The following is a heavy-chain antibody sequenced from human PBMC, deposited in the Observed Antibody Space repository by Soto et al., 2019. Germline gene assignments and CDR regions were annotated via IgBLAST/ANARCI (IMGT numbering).Heavy chain of an antibody. Sequence: GGSLRLSCAASGFTFDDYAMHWVRQAPGKGLEWVSGISWNSGSIGYADSVKGRFTISRDNAKNSLYLQMNSLRAEDTALYYCAKVGGGTAAEDYYSGMDVWGQGTTVTVSS. D-gene: IGHD2-2*01. V-gene: IGHV3-9*01. CDR2: ISWNSGSI. J-gene: IGHJ6*02. CDR3: AKVGGGTAAEDYYSGMDV. CDR1: GFTFDDYA.